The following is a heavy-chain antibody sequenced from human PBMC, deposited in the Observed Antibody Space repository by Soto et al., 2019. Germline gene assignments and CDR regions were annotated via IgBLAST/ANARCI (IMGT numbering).Heavy chain of an antibody. CDR2: IHYSGST. CDR1: GGSISSGGYS. D-gene: IGHD1-26*01. CDR3: ARDEGAGDGFEI. V-gene: IGHV4-31*03. J-gene: IGHJ3*02. Sequence: QVQLQESGPGLVKPSQTLSLTCTVSGGSISSGGYSWNWIRQHPGKGLEWIGYIHYSGSTYHNPSLKSRVXXXLXXSKNQFSLKLSSVTAADTAMYYCARDEGAGDGFEIWGQGTMVTVSS.